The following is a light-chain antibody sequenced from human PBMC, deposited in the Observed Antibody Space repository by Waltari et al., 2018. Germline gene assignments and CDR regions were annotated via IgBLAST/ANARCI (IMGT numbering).Light chain of an antibody. CDR3: MQALQTPFT. CDR1: KSLLPTNGYNY. J-gene: IGKJ3*01. CDR2: SGS. Sequence: DIVMTQSPLSLPVTPGEPASISCMSSKSLLPTNGYNYLDWYLQKPGQSPQLLIYSGSNRASGVPDRFSGSGSGTDFTLKISRVEAEDVGVYYCMQALQTPFTFGPGTKVDIK. V-gene: IGKV2-28*01.